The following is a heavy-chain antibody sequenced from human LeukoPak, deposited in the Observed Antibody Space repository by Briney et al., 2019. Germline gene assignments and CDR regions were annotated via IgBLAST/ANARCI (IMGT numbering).Heavy chain of an antibody. CDR3: ARGTEYYGSGSQPFDY. D-gene: IGHD3-10*01. V-gene: IGHV4-34*01. CDR1: GGSISSYY. CDR2: INHSGST. Sequence: SETLSLTCTVSGGSISSYYWSWIRQPPGKGLEWIGEINHSGSTNYNPSLKSRVTISVDTSKNQFSLKLSSVTAADTAVYYCARGTEYYGSGSQPFDYWGQGTLVTVSS. J-gene: IGHJ4*02.